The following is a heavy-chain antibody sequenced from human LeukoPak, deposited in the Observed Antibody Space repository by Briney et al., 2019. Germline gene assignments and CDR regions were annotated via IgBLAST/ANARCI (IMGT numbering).Heavy chain of an antibody. J-gene: IGHJ4*02. CDR3: ARVMSVGIAVADPFDY. Sequence: ASVTVSCKASGYTFTRYGISWVRQAPGQGLEWMGWISAYNGNTNYAQKLQGRVTMTTDTSTSTAYMELRSLTSDDTAVYYCARVMSVGIAVADPFDYWGQGTLVTVSS. V-gene: IGHV1-18*01. CDR2: ISAYNGNT. CDR1: GYTFTRYG. D-gene: IGHD6-19*01.